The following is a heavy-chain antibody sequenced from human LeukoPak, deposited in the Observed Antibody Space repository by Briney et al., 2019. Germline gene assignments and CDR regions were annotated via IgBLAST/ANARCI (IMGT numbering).Heavy chain of an antibody. Sequence: SETLSLTCAVYGGSFSGYYWGWIRQPPGKGLEWIGEINHSGSTNYNPSLKSRVTISVDTSKNQFSLKLSSVTAADTAVYYCARFGKQWLAARGDWGQGTLVTVSS. CDR2: INHSGST. J-gene: IGHJ4*02. CDR1: GGSFSGYY. D-gene: IGHD6-19*01. V-gene: IGHV4-34*01. CDR3: ARFGKQWLAARGD.